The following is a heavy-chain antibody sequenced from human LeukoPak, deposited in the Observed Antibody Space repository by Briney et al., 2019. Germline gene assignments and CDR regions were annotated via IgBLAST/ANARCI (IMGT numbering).Heavy chain of an antibody. CDR2: IIPIFGTA. V-gene: IGHV1-69*01. J-gene: IGHJ4*02. D-gene: IGHD3-9*01. CDR1: GGTFSSYA. Sequence: GSSVKVCCKASGGTFSSYAISWVRQAPGQGLEWMGGIIPIFGTANYAKKFQGRVTSTADESTRTAYMELSSLRSEDTAVCYCATGILTGYYGYWGQGTLVTVSS. CDR3: ATGILTGYYGY.